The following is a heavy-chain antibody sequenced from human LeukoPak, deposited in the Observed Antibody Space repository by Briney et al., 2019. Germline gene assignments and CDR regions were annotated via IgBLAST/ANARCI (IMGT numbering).Heavy chain of an antibody. Sequence: GGSLRLSCAASGFTFSNYWMHWVRQAPGKGLVWVSRINSDGLITNYADSVKGRFTISRDNSKNTLYLQMNSLRAEDTAVYYCARGLRDCSSTSCYLLDAFDIWGQGTMVTVSS. V-gene: IGHV3-74*01. CDR1: GFTFSNYW. J-gene: IGHJ3*02. D-gene: IGHD2-2*01. CDR3: ARGLRDCSSTSCYLLDAFDI. CDR2: INSDGLIT.